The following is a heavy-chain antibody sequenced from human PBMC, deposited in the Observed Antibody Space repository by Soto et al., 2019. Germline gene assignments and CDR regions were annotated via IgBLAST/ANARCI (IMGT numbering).Heavy chain of an antibody. D-gene: IGHD1-1*01. CDR3: ARHTKLEGVGY. V-gene: IGHV4-39*01. Sequence: SETLSLTCTVSGGSISSSSYYWGWIRQPPGKGLEWIGSIYYSGITYYNPSLKSRVTISVDTSKNQFSLKLISVTAADTAVYYCARHTKLEGVGYWGQGTLVTVSS. CDR1: GGSISSSSYY. J-gene: IGHJ4*02. CDR2: IYYSGIT.